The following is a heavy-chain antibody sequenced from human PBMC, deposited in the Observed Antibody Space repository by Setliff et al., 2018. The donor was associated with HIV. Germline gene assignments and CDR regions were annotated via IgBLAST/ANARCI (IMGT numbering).Heavy chain of an antibody. Sequence: SVKVSCKASGGTFSSYAISWVRQAPGQGLEWMGGIIPIFGTANYAQKFQGRVTITTDESTSTAYMELSSLRSEDTAVYYCATGGYSYGWGYYFDYWGQGTLVTVSS. D-gene: IGHD5-18*01. CDR1: GGTFSSYA. V-gene: IGHV1-69*05. J-gene: IGHJ4*02. CDR3: ATGGYSYGWGYYFDY. CDR2: IIPIFGTA.